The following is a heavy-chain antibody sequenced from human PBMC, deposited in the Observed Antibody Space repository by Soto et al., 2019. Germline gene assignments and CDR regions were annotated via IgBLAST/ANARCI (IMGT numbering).Heavy chain of an antibody. J-gene: IGHJ4*02. CDR2: IWHDGRNK. CDR3: ARDLNPEYGGNSGVNS. V-gene: IGHV3-33*01. CDR1: GFTFSSYG. D-gene: IGHD4-17*01. Sequence: QVQLVESGGGVVQPGRSLRLSCAASGFTFSSYGMHWVRQAPGKGLEWVAVIWHDGRNKYYADSVKGRFTISRDNSKNTLSLQMNSLRAEDTAVYYCARDLNPEYGGNSGVNSWGQGTLVTVSS.